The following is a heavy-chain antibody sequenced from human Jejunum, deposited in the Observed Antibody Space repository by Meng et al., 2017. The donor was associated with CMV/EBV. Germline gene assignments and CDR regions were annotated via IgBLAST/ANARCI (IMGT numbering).Heavy chain of an antibody. CDR3: ARDLDRQLYYFDY. Sequence: SWFTLSSYSMNWVRQVPGKGLQWVSSISSGGTYIYYTDSVKGRFTISRDDAKNSVSLQMSSLRVEDTAVYYCARDLDRQLYYFDYWGQGTRVTVSS. D-gene: IGHD1-1*01. CDR1: WFTLSSYS. V-gene: IGHV3-21*01. CDR2: ISSGGTYI. J-gene: IGHJ4*02.